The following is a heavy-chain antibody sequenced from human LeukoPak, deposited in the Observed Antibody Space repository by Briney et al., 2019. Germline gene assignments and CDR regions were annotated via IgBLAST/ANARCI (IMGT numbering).Heavy chain of an antibody. V-gene: IGHV3-30*02. J-gene: IGHJ4*02. CDR1: GFTFSSYG. D-gene: IGHD2-8*02. Sequence: RPGGSLRLSCAASGFTFSSYGMHWVRQAPGKVLEWVAFIRYDGSNKYYADSVKGRFTISRDNSKSTLSLQMNCLRAEDTAIYYCATYRQVLLPFESWGQGTLVTVSS. CDR3: ATYRQVLLPFES. CDR2: IRYDGSNK.